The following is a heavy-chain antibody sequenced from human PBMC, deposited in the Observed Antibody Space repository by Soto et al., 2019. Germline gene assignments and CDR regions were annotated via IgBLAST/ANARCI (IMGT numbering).Heavy chain of an antibody. CDR3: ARLDYDSSGYYWYFDL. V-gene: IGHV4-31*03. CDR1: GGSISSGGYY. Sequence: QVQLQESGPGLVKPSQTLSLTCTVSGGSISSGGYYWSWIRQHPGKGLEWIGYIYYSGSTYYNPSLKRRVTISVDTSKNQFSLKLSSVTAADTAVYYCARLDYDSSGYYWYFDLWGRGTLVTVSS. CDR2: IYYSGST. J-gene: IGHJ2*01. D-gene: IGHD3-22*01.